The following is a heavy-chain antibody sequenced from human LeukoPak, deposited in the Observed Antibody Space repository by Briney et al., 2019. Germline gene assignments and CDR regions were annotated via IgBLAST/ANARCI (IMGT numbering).Heavy chain of an antibody. CDR3: AREVLKGIDY. V-gene: IGHV3-21*05. CDR1: GFTFSSYG. J-gene: IGHJ4*02. Sequence: GGSLRLSCAASGFTFSSYGMNWVRQAPGEGLEWVSYISSSSSYIYYADSVKGRFTISRDNAKNSLYLQMNSLRAEDTAVYYCAREVLKGIDYWGQGTLVTVSS. CDR2: ISSSSSYI. D-gene: IGHD2-8*01.